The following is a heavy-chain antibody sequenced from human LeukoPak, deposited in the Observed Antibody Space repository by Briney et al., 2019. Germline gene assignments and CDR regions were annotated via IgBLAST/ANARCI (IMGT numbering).Heavy chain of an antibody. Sequence: ASVRVSCKASGYTFTSYDFNWVRQAPGQGPEWIGWMNPNSGTTGYAQKFQGRVTMTRDTSISTAYMDLSSLRSEDTAVYYCARGIVVSPAAPYSWFDPGGQGTLVTVSS. J-gene: IGHJ5*02. CDR2: MNPNSGTT. D-gene: IGHD2-2*01. CDR3: ARGIVVSPAAPYSWFDP. CDR1: GYTFTSYD. V-gene: IGHV1-8*01.